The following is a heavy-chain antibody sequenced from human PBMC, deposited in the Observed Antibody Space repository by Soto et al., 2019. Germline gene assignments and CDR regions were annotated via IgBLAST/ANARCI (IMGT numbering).Heavy chain of an antibody. V-gene: IGHV4-30-4*01. J-gene: IGHJ4*02. CDR2: IYYSGST. Sequence: SETLSLTCTVSGGSISSGDYYWSWIRQPPGKGLEWIGYIYYSGSTYYNPSLKSRVTISVDTSKNQFSLKLSSVTAADTAVYYCALYYYDSSGQAETAEFDYWGQGTLVTVSS. CDR1: GGSISSGDYY. CDR3: ALYYYDSSGQAETAEFDY. D-gene: IGHD3-22*01.